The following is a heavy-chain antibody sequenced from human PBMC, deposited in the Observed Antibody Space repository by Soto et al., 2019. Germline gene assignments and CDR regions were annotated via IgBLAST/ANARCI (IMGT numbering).Heavy chain of an antibody. D-gene: IGHD2-15*01. CDR3: AKVGSYCSGGSCPGPYYYGMDV. CDR1: GFTFSSYA. J-gene: IGHJ6*02. Sequence: EVQLLESGGGLVQPGGSLRLSCAASGFTFSSYAMSWVRQAPGKGLEWVSAISGSGGSTYYADSVKGRFTISRDNSKNTLYLQMNSLRAEDTAVYYCAKVGSYCSGGSCPGPYYYGMDVWGQGTTVTVSS. CDR2: ISGSGGST. V-gene: IGHV3-23*01.